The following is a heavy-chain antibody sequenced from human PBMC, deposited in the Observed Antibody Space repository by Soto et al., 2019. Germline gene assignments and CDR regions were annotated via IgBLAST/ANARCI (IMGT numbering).Heavy chain of an antibody. CDR2: IKSKTDGGTA. V-gene: IGHV3-15*01. CDR1: GITFIKAW. D-gene: IGHD2-8*01. CDR3: STEAYSTNDIWYRASL. Sequence: EVQLVESGGGLVQPGGSLRLSCAVSGITFIKAWMSWVRQAPGKGLEWVGRIKSKTDGGTADYAAPLKGRFTISRDDSKNTLFLQMNSLKTEDTAVYYCSTEAYSTNDIWYRASLWGQGTLVTVSS. J-gene: IGHJ4*02.